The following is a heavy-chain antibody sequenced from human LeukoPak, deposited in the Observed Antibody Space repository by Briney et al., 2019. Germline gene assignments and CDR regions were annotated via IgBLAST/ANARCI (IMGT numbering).Heavy chain of an antibody. CDR3: AREIQWLVASYFDY. V-gene: IGHV4-61*02. CDR1: GGSISSGSYY. Sequence: PSETLSLTCTVSGGSISSGSYYWSWIRQPAGKGLEWIGRIYTSGSTNYNPSLKSRVTISVDTSKNQFSLKLSSVTAADTAVYYCAREIQWLVASYFDYWGQGTLVTVSS. CDR2: IYTSGST. D-gene: IGHD6-19*01. J-gene: IGHJ4*02.